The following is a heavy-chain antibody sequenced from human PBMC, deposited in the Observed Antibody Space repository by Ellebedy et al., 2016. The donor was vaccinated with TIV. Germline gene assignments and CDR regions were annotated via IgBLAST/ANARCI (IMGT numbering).Heavy chain of an antibody. V-gene: IGHV3-21*06. CDR3: SRDRRELSKDC. CDR1: GFTFDSYA. Sequence: GESLKISXAASGFTFDSYAMNWVRQAPGKGLEWVATVSRGREAYYADPFKGRFFISRDNDLNSVFLQLNNLRVEDTAVYYCSRDRRELSKDCWGQGTLVTVSS. CDR2: VSRGREA. J-gene: IGHJ4*02. D-gene: IGHD3/OR15-3a*01.